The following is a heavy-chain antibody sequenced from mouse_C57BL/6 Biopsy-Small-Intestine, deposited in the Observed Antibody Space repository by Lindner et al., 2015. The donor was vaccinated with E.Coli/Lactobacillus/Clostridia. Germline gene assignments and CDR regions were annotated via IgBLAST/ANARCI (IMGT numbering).Heavy chain of an antibody. CDR3: ARPKSFYGGRPYTMDS. J-gene: IGHJ4*01. D-gene: IGHD1-1*01. CDR1: GYAFTNYL. Sequence: VQLQESGAELVRPGTSVKVSCRASGYAFTNYLIEWVKQRPGQGLEWIGVINPGSGGTNYNEKFKGKATLTADKSSSTAYMQLSSLTSEDSAVYFCARPKSFYGGRPYTMDSWGQGTSVTVSS. V-gene: IGHV1-54*01. CDR2: INPGSGGT.